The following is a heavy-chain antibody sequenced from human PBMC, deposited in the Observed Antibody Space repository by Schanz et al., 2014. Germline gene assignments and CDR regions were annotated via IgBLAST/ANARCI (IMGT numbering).Heavy chain of an antibody. D-gene: IGHD5-18*01. CDR1: GFIFRTYG. CDR2: IHYDGTYK. V-gene: IGHV3-30*02. CDR3: AKLDGYAYGSMGQEYFDY. Sequence: VQVVESGGGLVKPGGSLRLSCAASGFIFRTYGMHWVRQAPGKGLEWVAFIHYDGTYKYYADSVKGRFTISRDNSENTLYLQMISLRAEDTAVYYCAKLDGYAYGSMGQEYFDYWGQGTLVAVSS. J-gene: IGHJ4*02.